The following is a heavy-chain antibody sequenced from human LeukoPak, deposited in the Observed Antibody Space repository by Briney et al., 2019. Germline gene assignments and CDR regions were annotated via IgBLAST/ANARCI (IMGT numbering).Heavy chain of an antibody. V-gene: IGHV4-39*01. CDR2: IYYSGST. J-gene: IGHJ4*02. CDR1: GGSISSSSYY. Sequence: SEXLSLTCTVSGGSISSSSYYWGWIRQPPGKGLEWIGSIYYSGSTYYNPSLKSRVTISVDTSKNQFSLKLSSVTAADTAVYYCVGNSESPVGYFDYWGQGTLVTVSS. CDR3: VGNSESPVGYFDY. D-gene: IGHD4-23*01.